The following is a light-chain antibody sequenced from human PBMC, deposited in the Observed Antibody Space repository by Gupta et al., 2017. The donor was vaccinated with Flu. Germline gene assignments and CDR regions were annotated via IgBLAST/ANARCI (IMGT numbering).Light chain of an antibody. Sequence: ERATLSCRASRGVSSNFLAWYQQKPGQAPRLLMSEASYRATGVPDRCSGSGSGTDFTLTISRLEPGDVAVYYCQQFGSIPFTFGPGTKVDI. CDR2: EAS. CDR1: RGVSSNF. J-gene: IGKJ3*01. CDR3: QQFGSIPFT. V-gene: IGKV3-20*01.